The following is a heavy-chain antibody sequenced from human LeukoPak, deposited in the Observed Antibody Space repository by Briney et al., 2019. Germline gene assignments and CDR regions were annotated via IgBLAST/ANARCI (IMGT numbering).Heavy chain of an antibody. V-gene: IGHV4-59*08. CDR1: GGSIGSFY. CDR3: ASIAAAGTEKNY. CDR2: ISDSGGA. J-gene: IGHJ4*02. D-gene: IGHD6-13*01. Sequence: PSETLSLTCTVSGGSIGSFYWTWIRQSPGKGLEWLGYISDSGGANYNPSLKSRVTISVDKSKNQFSLKLSSVTAADTAVYYCASIAAAGTEKNYWGQGTLVTVSS.